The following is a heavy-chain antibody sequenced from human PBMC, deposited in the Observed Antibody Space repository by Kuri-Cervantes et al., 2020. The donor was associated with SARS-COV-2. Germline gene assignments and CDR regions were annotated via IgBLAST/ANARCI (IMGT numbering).Heavy chain of an antibody. CDR3: ARASSIVVVPAAPFDY. J-gene: IGHJ4*02. CDR2: INPNSGGT. Sequence: ASVKVSCKASGGTFSSYAISWVRQAPGQGLEWMGWINPNSGGTNYAQKFQGRVTMTRDTSISTAYMELSRLRSDDTAVYYCARASSIVVVPAAPFDYWGQGTLVTVSS. V-gene: IGHV1-2*02. CDR1: GGTFSSYA. D-gene: IGHD2-2*01.